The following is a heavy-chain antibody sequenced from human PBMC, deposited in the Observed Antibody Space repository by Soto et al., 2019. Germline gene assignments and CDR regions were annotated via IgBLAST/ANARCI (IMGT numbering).Heavy chain of an antibody. V-gene: IGHV3-30*18. CDR1: GFTFSRHG. Sequence: QVQLVESGGGVVQPGRSVRLSCAASGFTFSRHGMHWVRQAPGKGLEWVAVISYDGGDKYYAESVKGRFIISRDNSKNTLYLKMNSLRPEDTGIYYCAKGQIVATGRGHYGLDVWGQGTTVSVSS. CDR2: ISYDGGDK. D-gene: IGHD5-12*01. CDR3: AKGQIVATGRGHYGLDV. J-gene: IGHJ6*02.